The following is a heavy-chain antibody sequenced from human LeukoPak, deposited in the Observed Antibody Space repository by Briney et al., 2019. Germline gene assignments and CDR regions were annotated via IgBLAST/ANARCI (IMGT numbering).Heavy chain of an antibody. V-gene: IGHV1-24*01. CDR1: GYTLTELS. D-gene: IGHD3-10*01. Sequence: ASVKVSCKVSGYTLTELSMHWVRQAPGKGLEWMGGFDPEDGETIYAQKFQGRVTMTEDTSTDTAYMELSSLRSEDTAVYYCAISSVGRITMVRGTSRASFDPWGQGTLVTVSS. CDR2: FDPEDGET. CDR3: AISSVGRITMVRGTSRASFDP. J-gene: IGHJ5*02.